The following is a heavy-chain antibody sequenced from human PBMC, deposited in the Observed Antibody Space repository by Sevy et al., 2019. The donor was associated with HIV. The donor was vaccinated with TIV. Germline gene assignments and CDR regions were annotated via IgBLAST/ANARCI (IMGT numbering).Heavy chain of an antibody. CDR3: ARAYCSSTSCYTPRYYYGMDV. D-gene: IGHD2-2*02. J-gene: IGHJ6*02. CDR2: ISYDGSNK. Sequence: GGSLRLSCAASGFTFSSYAMHWVRQAPGKGLEWVAVISYDGSNKYYADSVKGRFTISRDNSKNTLYLQMNSLRAGETAVYYCARAYCSSTSCYTPRYYYGMDVWGQGTTVTVSS. V-gene: IGHV3-30*04. CDR1: GFTFSSYA.